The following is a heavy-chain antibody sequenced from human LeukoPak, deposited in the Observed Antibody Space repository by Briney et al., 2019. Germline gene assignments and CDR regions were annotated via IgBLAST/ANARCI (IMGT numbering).Heavy chain of an antibody. D-gene: IGHD5-12*01. CDR2: INQDGSEE. Sequence: PGGSLRLSCAASGFTFSNYWMTWVRQAPGKGLEWVAHINQDGSEEHYMDSVKARVTISRDNAKNSLSLQMNSLRAEDTAVYYCVRDGGVSGYDLLDYWGQGTLVTVSS. CDR1: GFTFSNYW. CDR3: VRDGGVSGYDLLDY. J-gene: IGHJ4*02. V-gene: IGHV3-7*01.